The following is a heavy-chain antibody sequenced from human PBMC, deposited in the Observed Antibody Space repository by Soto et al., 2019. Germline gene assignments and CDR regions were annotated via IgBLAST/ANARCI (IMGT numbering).Heavy chain of an antibody. CDR1: GFSLTTDGVG. Sequence: QITLKESGPTLVKPTQTLTLTCNFSGFSLTTDGVGVGWVRQPPGGALEWLSLIYWDDDERYSPSLKTRLTITKDPSKNQVDLIMTNMDPVGTATYYCAHSRNLITEDAQVGDFDYWGQGILLTVSS. CDR2: IYWDDDE. D-gene: IGHD3-10*01. CDR3: AHSRNLITEDAQVGDFDY. J-gene: IGHJ4*02. V-gene: IGHV2-5*02.